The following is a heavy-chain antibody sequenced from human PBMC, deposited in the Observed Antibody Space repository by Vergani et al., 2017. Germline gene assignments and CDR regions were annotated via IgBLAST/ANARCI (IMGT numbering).Heavy chain of an antibody. CDR1: EGTFSSYA. CDR3: ARAGIAVAGSCDY. D-gene: IGHD6-19*01. CDR2: IIPIFGTA. J-gene: IGHJ4*02. V-gene: IGHV1-69*01. Sequence: QVQLVQSGAEVKKPGSSVKVSCKASEGTFSSYAISWVRQAPGQGLEWMGGIIPIFGTANYAQKVQGGVTITAAESTSTAYMELSSLRSEDTAGYYCARAGIAVAGSCDYWGQGTLVTVSS.